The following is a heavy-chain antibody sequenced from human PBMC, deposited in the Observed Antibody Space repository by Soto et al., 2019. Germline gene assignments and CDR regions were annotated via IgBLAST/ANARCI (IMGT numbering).Heavy chain of an antibody. CDR2: QTGST. V-gene: IGHV4-61*01. Sequence: QVHLQESGPGLIKPSETLSLTCSVSGASVTSDSYHWTWIRQPPGKGLEWIGQTGSTNYNPSLKSRITISVDTSKNQFALNLESVTAADTAIYYCAIYKAGAGGNGFWRQGPLVIVSS. J-gene: IGHJ4*02. CDR3: AIYKAGAGGNGF. CDR1: GASVTSDSYH. D-gene: IGHD6-19*01.